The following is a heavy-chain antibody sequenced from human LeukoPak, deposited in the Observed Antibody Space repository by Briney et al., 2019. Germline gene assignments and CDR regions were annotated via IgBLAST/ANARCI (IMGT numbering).Heavy chain of an antibody. CDR2: IYSGGST. V-gene: IGHV3-53*05. J-gene: IGHJ6*03. CDR3: AKVPFYGDYRGYYYYYMDV. Sequence: RGSLRLSCAASGFTVSSNYMSWVRQAPGKGLEWVSVIYSGGSTYYADSVKGRFTISRDNSKNTLYLQMNSLRAEDTAVYYCAKVPFYGDYRGYYYYYMDVWGKGTTVTVSS. D-gene: IGHD4-17*01. CDR1: GFTVSSNY.